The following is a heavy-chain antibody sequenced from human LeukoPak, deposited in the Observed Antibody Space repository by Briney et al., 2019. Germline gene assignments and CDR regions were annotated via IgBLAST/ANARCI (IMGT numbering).Heavy chain of an antibody. Sequence: ASVKVSCKASGYTFTSYGIGWGRQPPGLGLEWMGWISAYNGNTNYAQKLQGRVTMTTDTSTSTAYMELRSLRSDDTAVYYCARSSKYQLLYRFDYWGQGTLVTVSS. D-gene: IGHD2-2*02. CDR2: ISAYNGNT. CDR3: ARSSKYQLLYRFDY. J-gene: IGHJ4*02. V-gene: IGHV1-18*04. CDR1: GYTFTSYG.